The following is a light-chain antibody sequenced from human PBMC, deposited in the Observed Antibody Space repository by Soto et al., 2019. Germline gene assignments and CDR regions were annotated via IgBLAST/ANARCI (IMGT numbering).Light chain of an antibody. CDR1: SSNIGAGYD. CDR2: GNI. J-gene: IGLJ2*01. CDR3: QSYDSSLSAVV. Sequence: QSVLTQPPSVSGAPGQRVTISCTGSSSNIGAGYDVHWYQQLPGTAPKLLSYGNINRPSGFPDRFSGSKSGTSASLAITGLQAEDEADYYCQSYDSSLSAVVFGGGTKLTVL. V-gene: IGLV1-40*01.